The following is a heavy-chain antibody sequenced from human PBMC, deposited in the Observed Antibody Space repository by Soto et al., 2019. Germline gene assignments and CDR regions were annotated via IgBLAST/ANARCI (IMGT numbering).Heavy chain of an antibody. CDR3: ASRREWLVEYYFDY. CDR1: GGSISSSSYY. CDR2: IYYSGST. J-gene: IGHJ4*02. Sequence: SETLSLTCTVFGGSISSSSYYWGWIRQPPGKGLEWIGSIYYSGSTYYNPSLKSRVTISVDTSKNQFSLKLSSVTAADTAVYYCASRREWLVEYYFDYWGQGTLVTVTS. D-gene: IGHD6-19*01. V-gene: IGHV4-39*01.